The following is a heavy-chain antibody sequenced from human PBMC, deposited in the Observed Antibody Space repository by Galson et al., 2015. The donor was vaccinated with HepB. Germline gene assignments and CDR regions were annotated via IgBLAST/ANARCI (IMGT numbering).Heavy chain of an antibody. V-gene: IGHV3-33*01. Sequence: SLRLSCAASGLTFSSYGMHWVRQAPGKGLEWVAVIWYDGSNKYYADSVKGRFTISRDNSKNTLYLQMNSLRAEDTAVYYCARDLAVAGMPTITNYYFDYWGQGTLVTVSS. CDR1: GLTFSSYG. CDR3: ARDLAVAGMPTITNYYFDY. D-gene: IGHD6-19*01. CDR2: IWYDGSNK. J-gene: IGHJ4*02.